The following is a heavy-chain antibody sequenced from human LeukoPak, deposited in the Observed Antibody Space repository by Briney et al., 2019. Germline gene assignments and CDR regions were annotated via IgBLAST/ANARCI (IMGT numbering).Heavy chain of an antibody. CDR3: ARVLRYASPYFDI. CDR2: IIPFVGPA. Sequence: SVKVSCKASGYTFTGYYMHWVRQAPGQGLEWMGGIIPFVGPAKYAQSFQGRVTITADESTSTAYMELSSLTSEDTAIYFCARVLRYASPYFDIWGQRTLVTVSS. J-gene: IGHJ4*02. CDR1: GYTFTGYY. D-gene: IGHD2-2*01. V-gene: IGHV1-69*13.